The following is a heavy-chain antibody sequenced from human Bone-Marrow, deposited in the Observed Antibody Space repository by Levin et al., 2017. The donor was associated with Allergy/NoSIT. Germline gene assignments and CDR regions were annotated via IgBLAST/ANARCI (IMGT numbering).Heavy chain of an antibody. CDR3: ARDLGGMYASGVLEL. CDR2: IYSTGTT. D-gene: IGHD2-8*01. Sequence: SQTLSLTCTVSGASLTSGGHYWNWIRQHSEKGLEWIGYIYSTGTTYYNPSLRSRVIMSLDTSKNQVSLRLDSVTVADTAVYYCARDLGGMYASGVLELWGQGTLVTVSS. V-gene: IGHV4-31*03. J-gene: IGHJ1*01. CDR1: GASLTSGGHY.